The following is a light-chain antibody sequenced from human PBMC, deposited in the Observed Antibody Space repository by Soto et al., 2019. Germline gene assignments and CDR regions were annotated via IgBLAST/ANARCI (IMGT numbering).Light chain of an antibody. CDR1: QSVSSQY. CDR2: GTS. V-gene: IGKV3-20*01. J-gene: IGKJ2*01. Sequence: EIVMTQSPGTLSLSLGERATLSCRASQSVSSQYVAWYQKHPGQAPSLLIYGTSNRAADVPDRFSATGSGTDFSLTISRLQPEDFAVYYCQHYGSSPPDTFGQGTKLEIK. CDR3: QHYGSSPPDT.